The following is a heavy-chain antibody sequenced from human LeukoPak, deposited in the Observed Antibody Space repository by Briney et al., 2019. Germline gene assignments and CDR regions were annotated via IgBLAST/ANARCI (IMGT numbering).Heavy chain of an antibody. D-gene: IGHD2-21*02. J-gene: IGHJ4*02. Sequence: GGSLRLSCAASGFSFSDAWMNWVRQAPGKGLEWVGRIKSKTYGGTADYTAPVKGRFTISRDDSKNTLYLQMNSLKTEDTAVFYCTTDRDALRYWGQGTLVTVSS. CDR1: GFSFSDAW. CDR3: TTDRDALRY. CDR2: IKSKTYGGTA. V-gene: IGHV3-15*07.